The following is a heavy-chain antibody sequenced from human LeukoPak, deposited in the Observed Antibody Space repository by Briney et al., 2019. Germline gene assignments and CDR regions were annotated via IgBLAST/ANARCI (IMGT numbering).Heavy chain of an antibody. V-gene: IGHV3-30*18. CDR1: GFTFSSYG. J-gene: IGHJ3*02. CDR2: ISYDGSNK. Sequence: PGGSLRLSCAASGFTFSSYGMPWVRQAPGKGLEWVAVISYDGSNKYYADSVKGRFTISRDNSKNPLYLQMNSLRAEDTAVYYCAKDRAGSTSITIFGVVMQDDAFDIWGQGTMVTVSS. CDR3: AKDRAGSTSITIFGVVMQDDAFDI. D-gene: IGHD3-3*01.